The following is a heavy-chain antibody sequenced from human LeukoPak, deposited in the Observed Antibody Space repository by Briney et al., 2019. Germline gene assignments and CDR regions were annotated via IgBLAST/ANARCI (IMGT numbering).Heavy chain of an antibody. CDR2: IYPGDSDT. V-gene: IGHV5-51*01. Sequence: GESLKISCKASGYSFTSYWIGRVRQMPRKGLEWMGIIYPGDSDTRYSPSFQSQVTISADKSISTAYLQWSSLKASDTAMYYCARHVLAVAGDYYYYYMDVWGEGTTVTVSS. CDR3: ARHVLAVAGDYYYYYMDV. D-gene: IGHD6-19*01. CDR1: GYSFTSYW. J-gene: IGHJ6*03.